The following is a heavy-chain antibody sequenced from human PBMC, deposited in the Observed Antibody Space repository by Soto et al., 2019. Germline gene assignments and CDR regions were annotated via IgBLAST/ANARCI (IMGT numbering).Heavy chain of an antibody. D-gene: IGHD6-6*01. J-gene: IGHJ4*02. Sequence: QVQLQESGPGLVKPSQTLSLTCNVSGESISSGGYYWSWIRHHPGKGLEWIGYIYDTESAYYNPSLKSRVTISMDTSKNQFAMRLSSVTAADTAVYYCARASISSSAADSWGQGILATVSS. CDR2: IYDTESA. CDR3: ARASISSSAADS. CDR1: GESISSGGYY. V-gene: IGHV4-31*03.